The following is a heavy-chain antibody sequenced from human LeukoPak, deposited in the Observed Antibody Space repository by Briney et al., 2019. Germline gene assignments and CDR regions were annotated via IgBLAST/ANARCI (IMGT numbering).Heavy chain of an antibody. Sequence: SQTLSLTCTVSGGSISSGGYYWSWIRQHPGKGLEWIGYIYYSGSTYYNPSLKSRVTISVDTSKNQFSLKLSSVTAADTAVYYCASLGAPFEEGGYYFDYWGQGTLVTVSS. D-gene: IGHD3-22*01. CDR3: ASLGAPFEEGGYYFDY. CDR1: GGSISSGGYY. CDR2: IYYSGST. V-gene: IGHV4-31*03. J-gene: IGHJ4*02.